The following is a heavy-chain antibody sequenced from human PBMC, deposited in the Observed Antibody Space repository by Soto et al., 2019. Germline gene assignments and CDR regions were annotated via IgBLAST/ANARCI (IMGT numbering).Heavy chain of an antibody. V-gene: IGHV3-74*01. CDR3: ARDVENDGNYYIDA. CDR2: MNMDGSTI. D-gene: IGHD1-1*01. Sequence: GGSLRLSCAASGFPFSGYWMHWVRQAPGKGLVWVSRMNMDGSTINYADSVTGRFTISRDNAENTLYLQMNSLRAEDTAVYYCARDVENDGNYYIDARGKGTTVTVSS. CDR1: GFPFSGYW. J-gene: IGHJ6*03.